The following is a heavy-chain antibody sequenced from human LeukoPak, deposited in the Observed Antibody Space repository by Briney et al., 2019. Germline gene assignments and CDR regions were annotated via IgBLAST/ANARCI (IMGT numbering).Heavy chain of an antibody. CDR1: GYTFTGYY. CDR3: ARGTVSGYETYYYYMDV. J-gene: IGHJ6*03. D-gene: IGHD5-12*01. CDR2: INSNSGGT. V-gene: IGHV1-2*02. Sequence: ASVKVSCKTSGYTFTGYYMHWVRQAPGQGLEWMGWINSNSGGTNYAQKFQGRVTMTRDTSISTVYMELSRLRSADTAVYYCARGTVSGYETYYYYMDVWGKGTTVTISS.